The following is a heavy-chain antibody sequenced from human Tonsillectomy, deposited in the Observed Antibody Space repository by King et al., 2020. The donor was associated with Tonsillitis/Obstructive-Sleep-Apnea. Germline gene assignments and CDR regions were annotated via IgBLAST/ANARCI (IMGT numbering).Heavy chain of an antibody. V-gene: IGHV4-59*01. CDR3: ARAWRHCSNTSCSLGYYYYYMDV. CDR2: IYHTGST. D-gene: IGHD2-2*01. J-gene: IGHJ6*03. CDR1: TDSISSYY. Sequence: VQLQESGPGLVKPSETLSLTCTVSTDSISSYYWSWIRQPPGKGLEWIGDIYHTGSTNYNPSLKSRVTISVDTSKNQFSLKLSSVTAADTAVYYCARAWRHCSNTSCSLGYYYYYMDVWGKGTTVTVSS.